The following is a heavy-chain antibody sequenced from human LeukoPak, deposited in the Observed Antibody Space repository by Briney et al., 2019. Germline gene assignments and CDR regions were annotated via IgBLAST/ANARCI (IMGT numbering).Heavy chain of an antibody. CDR2: INPNSGGT. CDR3: ARDLRYSSGWSASGMDV. Sequence: GASVTVSCKASGYTFTGYYMHWVRQAPGQGLEWMGWINPNSGGTNYAQKFQGRVTITADKSTSTAYMELSSLRSEDTAVYYCARDLRYSSGWSASGMDVWSKGTTVTISS. D-gene: IGHD6-19*01. J-gene: IGHJ6*03. CDR1: GYTFTGYY. V-gene: IGHV1-2*02.